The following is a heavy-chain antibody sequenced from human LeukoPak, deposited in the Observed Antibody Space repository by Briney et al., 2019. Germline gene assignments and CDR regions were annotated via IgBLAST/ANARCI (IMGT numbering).Heavy chain of an antibody. Sequence: GASVKVSCKASGYTFTSYGISWVRQAPGHGLEWMGWISAYNGNTNYAQKLQGRVTMTTDTSTSTAYMELRSLRSDDTAVYYCARSLRFLEWLLSDYYYYGMDVWGQGTTVTVSS. J-gene: IGHJ6*02. D-gene: IGHD3-3*01. CDR1: GYTFTSYG. V-gene: IGHV1-18*01. CDR3: ARSLRFLEWLLSDYYYYGMDV. CDR2: ISAYNGNT.